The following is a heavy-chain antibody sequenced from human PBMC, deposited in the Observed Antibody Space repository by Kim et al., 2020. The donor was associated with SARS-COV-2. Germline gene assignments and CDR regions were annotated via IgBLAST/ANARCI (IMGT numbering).Heavy chain of an antibody. CDR2: ISSSGSTI. CDR3: ARGGKIWFTDPNYFDY. CDR1: GFTFSDYY. Sequence: GGSLRLSCAASGFTFSDYYMSWIRQAPGKGLEWVSYISSSGSTIYYADSVKGRFTISRDNAKNSLYLQMNSLRAEDTAVYYCARGGKIWFTDPNYFDYWGQGTLVTVSS. J-gene: IGHJ4*02. D-gene: IGHD3-10*01. V-gene: IGHV3-11*01.